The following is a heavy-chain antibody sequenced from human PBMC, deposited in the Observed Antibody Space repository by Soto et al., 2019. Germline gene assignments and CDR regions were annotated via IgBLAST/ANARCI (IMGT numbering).Heavy chain of an antibody. D-gene: IGHD1-26*01. CDR3: APFVGYGGNEYYFEQ. Sequence: QVQSVESGGGVVQPGRSLTLSCVVSGFTFSSYAMHWVRQAPGKGLDWVAVISNDGRNYYHAASVKGRFTISRDNSKNPLYLQMTSLRAEATALYYCAPFVGYGGNEYYFEQWGQGILVIVSS. J-gene: IGHJ4*02. CDR1: GFTFSSYA. V-gene: IGHV3-30-3*01. CDR2: ISNDGRNY.